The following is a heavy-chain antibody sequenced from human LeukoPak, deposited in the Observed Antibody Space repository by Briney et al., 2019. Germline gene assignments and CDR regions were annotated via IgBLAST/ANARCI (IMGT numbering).Heavy chain of an antibody. J-gene: IGHJ4*02. V-gene: IGHV6-1*01. D-gene: IGHD6-13*01. CDR1: GDSVSSNSAA. CDR2: TYYRSKWYY. CDR3: ARDGVLAAADYYFDY. Sequence: SQTLSLTCAISGDSVSSNSAAWNWIRQSPSRGLESLGRTYYRSKWYYDYAVSVKSRIRINPDTSKNQFSLQLNSVTPEDTAVYFCARDGVLAAADYYFDYWGQGTLVTVSS.